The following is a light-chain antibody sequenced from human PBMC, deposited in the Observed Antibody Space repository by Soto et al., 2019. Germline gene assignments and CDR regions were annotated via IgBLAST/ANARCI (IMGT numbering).Light chain of an antibody. V-gene: IGLV2-23*02. CDR1: SSDVGSYNL. J-gene: IGLJ2*01. CDR3: CSYAGSSNVV. CDR2: EVT. Sequence: QSALTQPASVSGSPGQSITISCTGTSSDVGSYNLVSWYQQRPGKAPKLMIYEVTERPSGVYNSFSGSKSGNTASLTISGLQAEDEADYYCCSYAGSSNVVFGGGTKLTVL.